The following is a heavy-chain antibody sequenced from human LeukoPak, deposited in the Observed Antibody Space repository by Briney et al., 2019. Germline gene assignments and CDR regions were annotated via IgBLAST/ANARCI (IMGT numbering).Heavy chain of an antibody. CDR3: ARDPWVDLVLVAAAISFDC. CDR2: IKQDGSEK. Sequence: GGSLRLSCAASGFNFRNYWMSWVRQAPGKGLEWVAKIKQDGSEKYYVDPVKGRFTISRDNAKNSLYLQMNSLRVEDTAVYYCARDPWVDLVLVAAAISFDCWGQGTLVTVSS. J-gene: IGHJ4*02. V-gene: IGHV3-7*01. D-gene: IGHD2-2*01. CDR1: GFNFRNYW.